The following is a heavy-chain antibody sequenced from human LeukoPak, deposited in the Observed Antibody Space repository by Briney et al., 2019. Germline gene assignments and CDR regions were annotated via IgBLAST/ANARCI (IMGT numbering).Heavy chain of an antibody. D-gene: IGHD6-13*01. V-gene: IGHV1-46*01. Sequence: ASVKVSCKASGYTFTSYYMHWVRQAPGQGLEWMGIINPSGGSTSYAQKFQGRVTMTRDMSTSTVYMELSSLRSEDTAVYYCARGFGSSWYLADNWFDPWGQGTLVTVSS. CDR2: INPSGGST. J-gene: IGHJ5*02. CDR1: GYTFTSYY. CDR3: ARGFGSSWYLADNWFDP.